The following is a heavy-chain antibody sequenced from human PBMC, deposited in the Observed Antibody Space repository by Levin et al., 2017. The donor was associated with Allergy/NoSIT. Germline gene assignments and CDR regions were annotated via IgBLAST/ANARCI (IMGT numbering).Heavy chain of an antibody. Sequence: PGGSLRLSCTASGFTFGDYAMSWFRQAPGKGLEWVGFIRSKAYGGTTEYAASVKGRFTISRDDSKSIAYLQMNSLKTEDTAVYYCTRDPDCSGGSCYSDYWGQGTLVTVSS. V-gene: IGHV3-49*03. CDR2: IRSKAYGGTT. J-gene: IGHJ4*02. CDR1: GFTFGDYA. D-gene: IGHD2-15*01. CDR3: TRDPDCSGGSCYSDY.